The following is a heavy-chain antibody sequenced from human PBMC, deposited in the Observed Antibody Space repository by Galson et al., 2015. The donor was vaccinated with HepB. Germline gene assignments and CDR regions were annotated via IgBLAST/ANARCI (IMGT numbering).Heavy chain of an antibody. CDR3: AHWGGASSSWYYFDY. D-gene: IGHD6-13*01. Sequence: SVKVSCKASGYTFTSYAMHWVRQAPGQRLEWMGWINAGNGNTKYSQKFQGRVTITRDTSASTAYMELSSLRSEDTAVYYCAHWGGASSSWYYFDYWGQGTLVTVSS. J-gene: IGHJ4*02. CDR1: GYTFTSYA. V-gene: IGHV1-3*01. CDR2: INAGNGNT.